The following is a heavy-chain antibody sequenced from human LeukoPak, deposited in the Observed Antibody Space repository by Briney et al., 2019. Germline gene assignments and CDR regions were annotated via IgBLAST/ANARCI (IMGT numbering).Heavy chain of an antibody. D-gene: IGHD5-18*01. CDR1: GFTFSSYA. CDR2: ISGSGGST. CDR3: ARDLKYSYGYKAFDI. Sequence: GGSLRLSCAASGFTFSSYAMSWVRQAPGKGLEWVSAISGSGGSTYYADSVKGRFTISRDNSKNTLYLQMNSLRAEDTAVYYCARDLKYSYGYKAFDIWGQGTMVTVSS. V-gene: IGHV3-23*01. J-gene: IGHJ3*02.